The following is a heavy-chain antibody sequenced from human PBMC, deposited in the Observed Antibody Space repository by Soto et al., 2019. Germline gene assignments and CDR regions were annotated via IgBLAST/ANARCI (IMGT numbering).Heavy chain of an antibody. CDR2: ISPYNDDT. CDR1: GYTFSSYG. J-gene: IGHJ6*02. CDR3: ARGGYYDSSGSRNYHYYGMDV. D-gene: IGHD3-22*01. V-gene: IGHV1-18*01. Sequence: QAQLVQSGAEVKKPGASVKVSCKASGYTFSSYGISWVRQAPGQGLEWLGWISPYNDDTNYAQKLQGRVTMTTDTSTRTAYMDLRSLRSDDTAVDYCARGGYYDSSGSRNYHYYGMDVWGHGTTVTVSS.